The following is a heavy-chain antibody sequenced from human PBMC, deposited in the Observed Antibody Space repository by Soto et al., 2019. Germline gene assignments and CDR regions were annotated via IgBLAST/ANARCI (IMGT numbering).Heavy chain of an antibody. D-gene: IGHD3-3*01. Sequence: EVQLVESGGGLVKPGGSLRLSCAASGFTFSNAWMNWVRQAPGKGLEWVGRIKSKTDGGTTDYAAPVKGRFTISRDDSKNTLYLQMNSLKTEDTAVYYCTTDDSAFWSGYYSYFDYWGQGTLVTVSS. J-gene: IGHJ4*02. CDR1: GFTFSNAW. CDR3: TTDDSAFWSGYYSYFDY. V-gene: IGHV3-15*07. CDR2: IKSKTDGGTT.